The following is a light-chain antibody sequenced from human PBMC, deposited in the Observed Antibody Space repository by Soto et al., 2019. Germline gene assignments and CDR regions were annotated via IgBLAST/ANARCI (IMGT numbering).Light chain of an antibody. CDR2: GAS. J-gene: IGKJ1*01. Sequence: MLTQSPGTLSLSPGERATLSCRASQSVSSNYSAWYQQKCDQPPRLLIYGASNKATGLPGRFSGSGSGTDVYLTIRRLEPEDFAVYYCQQYSTSPGTFGQGTKVEFK. CDR3: QQYSTSPGT. CDR1: QSVSSNY. V-gene: IGKV3-20*01.